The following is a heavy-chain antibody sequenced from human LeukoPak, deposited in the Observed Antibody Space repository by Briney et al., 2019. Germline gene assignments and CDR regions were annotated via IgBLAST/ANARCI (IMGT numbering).Heavy chain of an antibody. J-gene: IGHJ4*02. CDR3: ARDRGFYYYDSSCYYRGEFDY. CDR1: GYSISSGYY. CDR2: IYHSGNT. D-gene: IGHD3-22*01. V-gene: IGHV4-38-2*02. Sequence: SETLSLTCTVSGYSISSGYYWGWIRQPPGKGLEWSGSIYHSGNTYYNPSLKRRVTISVDTSKNQFSLKLSCVTAADTAVYYCARDRGFYYYDSSCYYRGEFDYWGQGTLVTVSS.